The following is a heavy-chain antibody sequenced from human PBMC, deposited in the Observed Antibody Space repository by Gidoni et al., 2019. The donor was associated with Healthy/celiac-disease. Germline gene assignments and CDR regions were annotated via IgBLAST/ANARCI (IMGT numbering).Heavy chain of an antibody. CDR1: GYTFDEYA. CDR2: ISCNSGSI. Sequence: EVQLVESGGGWVQPGRSLRLACADSGYTFDEYAMHWVRQAPGKGLEWVSGISCNSGSIGYADSVKGRFTISRDNAKNSLYLQMNSLRAEDTALYYCAKDIGVGSSWYWGFDYWGQGTLVTVSS. CDR3: AKDIGVGSSWYWGFDY. J-gene: IGHJ4*02. D-gene: IGHD6-13*01. V-gene: IGHV3-9*01.